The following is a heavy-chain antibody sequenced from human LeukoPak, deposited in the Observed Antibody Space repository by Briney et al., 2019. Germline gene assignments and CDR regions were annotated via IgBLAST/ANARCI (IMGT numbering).Heavy chain of an antibody. CDR2: IYYSGST. CDR3: ARHTGGITATGTRPFDY. J-gene: IGHJ4*02. Sequence: SETLSLTCAVYGGSFSGYYWGWIRQSPGKGLERIGSIYYSGSTYYNPSLKSRVTMSVDTSKNQFSLKLSSVTAADTAVYYCARHTGGITATGTRPFDYWGQGTLVTVSS. D-gene: IGHD6-13*01. V-gene: IGHV4-39*01. CDR1: GGSFSGYY.